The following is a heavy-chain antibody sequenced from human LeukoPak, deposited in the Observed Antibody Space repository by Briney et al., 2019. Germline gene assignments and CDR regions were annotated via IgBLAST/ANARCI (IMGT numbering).Heavy chain of an antibody. D-gene: IGHD6-19*01. CDR1: GFTFSSYA. J-gene: IGHJ4*02. CDR3: GRGAVAGIPPDY. Sequence: PGGSLRLSCSASGFTFSSYAMHWVRQAPGKGLEYVPAISSNGGSTYYADSVKGRFTISRDNSKNTLYLQMSSLRAEDTAVYYCGRGAVAGIPPDYWGQGTLVTVSS. V-gene: IGHV3-64D*06. CDR2: ISSNGGST.